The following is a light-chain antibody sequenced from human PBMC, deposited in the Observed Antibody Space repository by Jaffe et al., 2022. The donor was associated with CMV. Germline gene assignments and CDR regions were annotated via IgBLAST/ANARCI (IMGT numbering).Light chain of an antibody. V-gene: IGKV3-20*01. J-gene: IGKJ4*01. CDR3: QHYRSLSPLT. Sequence: EIVLTQSPGTLSLSPGERATLSCRASQSVSTSYLAWYQHKPGQTPRLLIHTTSLRGTGVPDRFSGSGSGTDFTLTISRLEPEDFAVYYCQHYRSLSPLTFGRGTKLEIK. CDR2: TTS. CDR1: QSVSTSY.